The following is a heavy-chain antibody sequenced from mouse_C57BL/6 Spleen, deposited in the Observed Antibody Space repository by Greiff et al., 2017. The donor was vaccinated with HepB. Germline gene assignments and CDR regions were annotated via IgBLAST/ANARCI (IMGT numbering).Heavy chain of an antibody. CDR3: ARGPLRGSKIRYYAMDD. Sequence: EVQLQQSGPELVKPGASVKMSCKASGYTFTDYNMHWVKQSHGKSLEWIGYINPNNGGTSYNQKFKGKATLTVNKSSSTAYKELRSLTSEDSAVYYCARGPLRGSKIRYYAMDDWGQGTSVTVSS. V-gene: IGHV1-22*01. J-gene: IGHJ4*01. D-gene: IGHD1-1*01. CDR1: GYTFTDYN. CDR2: INPNNGGT.